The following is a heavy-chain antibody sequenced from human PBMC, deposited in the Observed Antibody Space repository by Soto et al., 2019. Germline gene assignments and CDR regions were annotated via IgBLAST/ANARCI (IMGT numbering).Heavy chain of an antibody. D-gene: IGHD5-12*01. V-gene: IGHV1-46*01. CDR3: ARDPEMATIGYYYYGMDV. J-gene: IGHJ6*02. CDR2: INPSGGST. Sequence: GASVKVSCKASGYTFTSYYMHWVRQAPGQGLEWMGIINPSGGSTSYAQKFQGRVTMTRDTSTSTVYMELSSLRSEDTAVYYCARDPEMATIGYYYYGMDVWGQGTTVTVS. CDR1: GYTFTSYY.